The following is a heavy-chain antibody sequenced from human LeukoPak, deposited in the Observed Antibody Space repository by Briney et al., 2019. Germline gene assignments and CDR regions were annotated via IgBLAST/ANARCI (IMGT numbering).Heavy chain of an antibody. Sequence: GGSLRLSCAASGFTFSNAWMSWVRQPPGKGLEWVGRIKSKTDGGTTDYAAPVKDRFTISRDDSKNTLYLQMNSLKTEDTAVYYCMRPYYYDSSGYPDYWGQGTLVTVSS. CDR2: IKSKTDGGTT. D-gene: IGHD3-22*01. CDR3: MRPYYYDSSGYPDY. V-gene: IGHV3-15*01. J-gene: IGHJ4*02. CDR1: GFTFSNAW.